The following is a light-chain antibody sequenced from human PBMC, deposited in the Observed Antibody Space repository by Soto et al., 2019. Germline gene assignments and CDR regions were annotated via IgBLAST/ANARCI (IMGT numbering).Light chain of an antibody. J-gene: IGLJ1*01. CDR3: QSYDSSLSGSKV. CDR2: GNN. CDR1: SSNIGAGYD. V-gene: IGLV1-40*01. Sequence: QSVLTQPPSVSVAPGQRVTISCTSRSSNIGAGYDVHWYQQSPGAAPKLLIYGNNNRPSGVPDRFSGSKSGTSASLALTGLQAEDESDYYCQSYDSSLSGSKVFGTGTKVTVL.